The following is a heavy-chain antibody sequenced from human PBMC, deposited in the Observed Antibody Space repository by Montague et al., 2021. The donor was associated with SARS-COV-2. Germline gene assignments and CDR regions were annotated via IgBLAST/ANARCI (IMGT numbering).Heavy chain of an antibody. CDR3: ARLKRYFDSSGSPSAFDF. V-gene: IGHV4-39*02. D-gene: IGHD3-22*01. Sequence: SETLSLTCTASGGSITNNIDYWAWIRQPPGKGLEWIGSIYYTGNTYYNPSLKSRVTISVVMSKNHFTLKLSSVAAAETAVYYCARLKRYFDSSGSPSAFDFWGQGTKVTVSS. J-gene: IGHJ3*01. CDR2: IYYTGNT. CDR1: GGSITNNIDY.